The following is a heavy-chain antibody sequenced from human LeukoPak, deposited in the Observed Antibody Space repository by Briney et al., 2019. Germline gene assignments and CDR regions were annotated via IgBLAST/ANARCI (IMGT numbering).Heavy chain of an antibody. CDR1: GFAFSSYA. CDR3: AKDAICSSTSCYVDY. J-gene: IGHJ4*02. D-gene: IGHD2-2*01. Sequence: GGSLRLSCAASGFAFSSYAMSWVRQAPGKGLEWVSAISGSGGSTYYADSVKGRFTISRDNSKNTLYLQMNSLRAEDTAVYYCAKDAICSSTSCYVDYWGQGTLVTVSS. CDR2: ISGSGGST. V-gene: IGHV3-23*01.